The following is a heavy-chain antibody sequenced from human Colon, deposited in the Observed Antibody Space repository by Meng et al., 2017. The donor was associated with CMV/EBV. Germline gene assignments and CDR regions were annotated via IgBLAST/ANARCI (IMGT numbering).Heavy chain of an antibody. Sequence: GGSLRLSCSPSGFTFSHYSMNWVRQAPGKGLEWISYISSSTYTTYYVDSVKGRFTISRDNAKNTIYLQMNSLGADDTAVYYCARASIPDTGMGLDNWGQGTLVTVSS. J-gene: IGHJ4*02. CDR3: ARASIPDTGMGLDN. D-gene: IGHD2-8*02. CDR2: ISSSTYTT. CDR1: GFTFSHYS. V-gene: IGHV3-48*04.